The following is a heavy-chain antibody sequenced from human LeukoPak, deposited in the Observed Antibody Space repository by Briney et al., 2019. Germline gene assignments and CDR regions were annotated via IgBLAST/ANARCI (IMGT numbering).Heavy chain of an antibody. CDR2: IYSGGST. CDR1: GFTVSSNY. CDR3: ARASGGYYYYYMDA. Sequence: GALRLSCAASGFTVSSNYMSWVRQAPGKRLEWVSVIYSGGSTYYADSVKGRFTISRDNSKNTLYLQMNSLRAEDTAVYYCARASGGYYYYYMDAWGKGTTVTISS. J-gene: IGHJ6*03. D-gene: IGHD2-8*02. V-gene: IGHV3-53*01.